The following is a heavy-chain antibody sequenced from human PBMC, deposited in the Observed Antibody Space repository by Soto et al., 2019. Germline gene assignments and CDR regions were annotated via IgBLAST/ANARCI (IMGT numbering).Heavy chain of an antibody. J-gene: IGHJ3*02. CDR1: GFTFSDYY. D-gene: IGHD2-15*01. CDR3: ERAYSDAFDI. CDR2: ISSSGTGI. V-gene: IGHV3-11*01. Sequence: QVQLVESGGGLVKPGGSLRLSCAASGFTFSDYYMTWIRQAPGKGLDWVAYISSSGTGIYYADSVKGRFTISRDNAKNSLYLQMSSLRAEATAVYYCERAYSDAFDIWGQGRMVTVSS.